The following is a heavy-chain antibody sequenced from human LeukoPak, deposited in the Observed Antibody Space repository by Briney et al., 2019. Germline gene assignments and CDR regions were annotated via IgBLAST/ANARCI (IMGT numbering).Heavy chain of an antibody. CDR2: ISSSSSTI. CDR3: ARETIVGKQWLTPNWFDP. D-gene: IGHD6-19*01. Sequence: GGSLRLSCAASGFTFSSYSINWVRQAPGKGLEWVSYISSSSSTIYYADSVKGRFTISRDNAKNSLYLQMNSLRAEDTAVYYCARETIVGKQWLTPNWFDPWGQGTLVTVSS. CDR1: GFTFSSYS. J-gene: IGHJ5*02. V-gene: IGHV3-48*01.